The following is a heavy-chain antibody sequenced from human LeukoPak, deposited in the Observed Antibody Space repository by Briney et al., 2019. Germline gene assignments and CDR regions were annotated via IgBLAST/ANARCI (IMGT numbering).Heavy chain of an antibody. Sequence: TGGSLRLSCAASGFSVSSYGMNWVRQAPGKGLEWVSYISSSRSIIYYADSVKGRFTISRDNPKNSLYVQMNSLRAEDTAIYYCARDVTWKLDYWGQGTLVTVSS. CDR1: GFSVSSYG. V-gene: IGHV3-48*04. CDR2: ISSSRSII. CDR3: ARDVTWKLDY. D-gene: IGHD1-1*01. J-gene: IGHJ4*02.